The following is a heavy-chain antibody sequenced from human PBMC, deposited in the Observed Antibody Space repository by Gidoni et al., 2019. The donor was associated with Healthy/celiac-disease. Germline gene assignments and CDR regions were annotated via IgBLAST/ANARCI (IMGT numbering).Heavy chain of an antibody. Sequence: EVQLVESGGVVVQPGGSLRLSCAASGFTFADYAMHWVRQARGKGLEWVSLISWDGGSTYYADSVKGRFTISRDNSKNSLYLQRNSLRAEDTALYYCAKDTRDGSSPDNYYYYYGMDVWGQGTTVTVSS. CDR1: GFTFADYA. D-gene: IGHD6-6*01. CDR2: ISWDGGST. CDR3: AKDTRDGSSPDNYYYYYGMDV. J-gene: IGHJ6*02. V-gene: IGHV3-43D*03.